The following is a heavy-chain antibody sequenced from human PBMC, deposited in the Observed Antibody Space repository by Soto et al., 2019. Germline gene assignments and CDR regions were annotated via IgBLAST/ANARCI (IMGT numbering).Heavy chain of an antibody. CDR3: VRTAREGAVAPHWFDR. CDR2: VYYTGST. J-gene: IGHJ5*02. Sequence: SETLSLTCTVSGASIRSTDYYWSWIRQAPGKGLEWIGYVYYTGSTYYNPSLMSRLTISVDTSKNQFSLKLTSVTAAETAVYYCVRTAREGAVAPHWFDRWGQGTQVTVSA. CDR1: GASIRSTDYY. D-gene: IGHD2-21*02. V-gene: IGHV4-30-4*01.